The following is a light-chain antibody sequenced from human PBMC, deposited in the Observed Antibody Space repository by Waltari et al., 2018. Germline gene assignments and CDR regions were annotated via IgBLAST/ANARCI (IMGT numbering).Light chain of an antibody. J-gene: IGKJ4*01. V-gene: IGKV3-20*01. CDR1: QTVRTTY. Sequence: EIVLTQSPGTLSLSPGERATLSCRASQTVRTTYLAWYQQKPGQAPTPLIYGASSRATGSPDRFIGSVSGTDFSLTISSLEPEDFAVYYCQQYDISPLTFGGGTKVEIK. CDR2: GAS. CDR3: QQYDISPLT.